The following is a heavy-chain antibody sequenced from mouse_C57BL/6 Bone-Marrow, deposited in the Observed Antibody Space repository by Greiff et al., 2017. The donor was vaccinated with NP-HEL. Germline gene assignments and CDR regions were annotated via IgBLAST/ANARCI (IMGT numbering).Heavy chain of an antibody. D-gene: IGHD1-1*01. Sequence: VKLMESGAELARPGASVKMSCKASGYTFTSYTMHWVKQRPGQGLEWIGYINPSSGYTKYNQKFKDKATLTADKSSSTAYMQLSSLTSEDSAVYYCARERVYYGSSFYWYFDVWGTGTTVTVSS. V-gene: IGHV1-4*01. J-gene: IGHJ1*03. CDR3: ARERVYYGSSFYWYFDV. CDR1: GYTFTSYT. CDR2: INPSSGYT.